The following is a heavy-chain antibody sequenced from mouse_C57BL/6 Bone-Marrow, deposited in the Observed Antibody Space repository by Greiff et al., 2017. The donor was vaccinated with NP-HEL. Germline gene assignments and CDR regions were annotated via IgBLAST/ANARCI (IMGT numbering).Heavy chain of an antibody. J-gene: IGHJ3*01. CDR2: SRNKANDYTT. V-gene: IGHV7-1*01. CDR1: GFTFSDFY. CDR3: ARDATHGGFAY. Sequence: EVKLVESGGGLVQSGRSLRLSCATSGFTFSDFYMEWVRQAPGKGLEWIAASRNKANDYTTEYSASVKGRFIVSRDTSQSILYLQMNALRAEDTAIYYCARDATHGGFAYWGQGTLVTVSA.